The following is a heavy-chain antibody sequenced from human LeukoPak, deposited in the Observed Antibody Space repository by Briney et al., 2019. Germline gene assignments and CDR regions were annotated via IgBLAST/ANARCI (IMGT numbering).Heavy chain of an antibody. J-gene: IGHJ5*02. CDR1: GFTFSSYG. D-gene: IGHD3-10*01. CDR2: ISYDGSNK. CDR3: AKDRGWFGELIYWFDP. Sequence: GGSLRLSCAASGFTFSSYGMHWVRQAPGKGLEWVAVISYDGSNKYYADSVKGRFTVSRDNSKNTLYLQMNSLRAEDTAVCYCAKDRGWFGELIYWFDPWGQGTLVTVSS. V-gene: IGHV3-30*18.